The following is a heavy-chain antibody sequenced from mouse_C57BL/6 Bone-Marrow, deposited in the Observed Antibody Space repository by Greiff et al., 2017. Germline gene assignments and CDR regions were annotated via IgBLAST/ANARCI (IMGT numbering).Heavy chain of an antibody. CDR2: LYPRSGNT. CDR1: GYTFTSYG. D-gene: IGHD2-1*01. J-gene: IGHJ3*01. V-gene: IGHV1-81*01. CDR3: ARYQGNYGFAY. Sequence: VKVVESGAELARPGASVKLSCKASGYTFTSYGISWVKQRTGQGLEWIGELYPRSGNTYYNEKFKGKATLTADKSSSTAYMELRSLTSEDSAVYFCARYQGNYGFAYWGQGTLVTVSA.